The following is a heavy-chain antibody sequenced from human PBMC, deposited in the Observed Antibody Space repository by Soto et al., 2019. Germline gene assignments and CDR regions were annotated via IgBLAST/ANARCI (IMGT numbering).Heavy chain of an antibody. Sequence: GGSLRLSCTASGFMFGSYWMTWVRHVPGKGRQWVANIKRDGSEKYSVDFVKGRFTISRDNADNSVFLDMNNLRVDDTATYYCARVRATDYEIDYWGQGALVTVSS. CDR2: IKRDGSEK. D-gene: IGHD4-17*01. J-gene: IGHJ4*02. V-gene: IGHV3-7*03. CDR1: GFMFGSYW. CDR3: ARVRATDYEIDY.